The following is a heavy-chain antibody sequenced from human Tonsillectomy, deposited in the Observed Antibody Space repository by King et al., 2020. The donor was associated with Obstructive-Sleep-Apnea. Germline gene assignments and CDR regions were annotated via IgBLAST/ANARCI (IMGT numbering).Heavy chain of an antibody. V-gene: IGHV3-23*04. CDR1: GFTFSSYA. J-gene: IGHJ4*01. D-gene: IGHD2-15*01. Sequence: VQLVESGGGLVQPGGSLRLSCAASGFTFSSYAMSWVRQAPGKGLEWVSAISGSGGSTYYADSVKGRFTISRDNSKNTLYLQMNSLRAEDTAVYYCAKDRKQYYYCSGGSCYYFDYWGHGTLVTVSS. CDR2: ISGSGGST. CDR3: AKDRKQYYYCSGGSCYYFDY.